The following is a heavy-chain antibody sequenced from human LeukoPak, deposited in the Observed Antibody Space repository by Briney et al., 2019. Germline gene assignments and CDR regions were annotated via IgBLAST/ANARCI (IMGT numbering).Heavy chain of an antibody. CDR3: AKVRAPRQYYFDY. D-gene: IGHD1-26*01. V-gene: IGHV3-23*01. J-gene: IGHJ4*02. Sequence: PGGSLRLSCAASGFTFSSYAMSWVRQAPGKGLEWVSAISGSGGRTYYADSVKGRFTISRDNSKNTLYLQMNSLRAEDTAVYYCAKVRAPRQYYFDYWGQGTLVTVYS. CDR1: GFTFSSYA. CDR2: ISGSGGRT.